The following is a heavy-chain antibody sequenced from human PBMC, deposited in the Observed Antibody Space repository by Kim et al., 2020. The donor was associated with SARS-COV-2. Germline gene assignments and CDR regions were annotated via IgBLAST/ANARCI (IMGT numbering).Heavy chain of an antibody. J-gene: IGHJ5*02. CDR3: ARVRLAAEPKWFGP. Sequence: ADSVKGRFTNSRGNSKNTLYLQMTSLRADDTAVYYCARVRLAAEPKWFGPWGQGTLVTVSS. D-gene: IGHD6-13*01. V-gene: IGHV3-30*07.